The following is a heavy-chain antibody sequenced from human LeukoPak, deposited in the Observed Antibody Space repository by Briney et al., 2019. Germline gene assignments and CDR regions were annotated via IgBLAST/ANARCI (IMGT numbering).Heavy chain of an antibody. CDR1: GFTFSSYG. V-gene: IGHV3-33*01. CDR3: ARDGAVAVSYYFDY. D-gene: IGHD6-19*01. Sequence: SGRSLRLSCAASGFTFSSYGMHWVRQAPGKGLEWVAVIWYDGSNKYYADSVKGRFTISRDNSKNTLYLQMNSLRAEDTAVYYCARDGAVAVSYYFDYWGQGTPVTVSS. CDR2: IWYDGSNK. J-gene: IGHJ4*02.